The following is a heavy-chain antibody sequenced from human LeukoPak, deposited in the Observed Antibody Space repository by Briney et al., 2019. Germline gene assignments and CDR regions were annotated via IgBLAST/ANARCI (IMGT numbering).Heavy chain of an antibody. V-gene: IGHV3-23*01. CDR3: AKGYSSAWYFFDY. Sequence: GGSLRLSCAASGFNLRSYAMSWVRQAPGKGLQGVSGLSGSGGSTYYAASVKGRFTISRDNSKNTLHLQMNSLRAEDTAVYYCAKGYSSAWYFFDYWGQGTLVTVSS. CDR2: LSGSGGST. CDR1: GFNLRSYA. J-gene: IGHJ4*02. D-gene: IGHD6-19*01.